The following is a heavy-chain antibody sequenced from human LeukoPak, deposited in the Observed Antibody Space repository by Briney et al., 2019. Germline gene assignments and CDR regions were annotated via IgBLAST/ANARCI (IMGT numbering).Heavy chain of an antibody. D-gene: IGHD3-22*01. V-gene: IGHV4-59*08. CDR1: AGSTRGYY. CDR2: IYYSGST. Sequence: PSETLSLTCIVSAGSTRGYYWSWIRQPPGKGPEWIGYIYYSGSTKYNPSLKSRVTISVDTSERQFSLKLSSVTAADTAAYYCARHMTVTYDAFDIWGQGTMVTVSS. CDR3: ARHMTVTYDAFDI. J-gene: IGHJ3*02.